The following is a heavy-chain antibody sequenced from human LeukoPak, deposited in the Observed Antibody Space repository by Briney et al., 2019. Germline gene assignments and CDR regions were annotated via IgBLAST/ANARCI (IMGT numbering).Heavy chain of an antibody. V-gene: IGHV3-30-3*01. CDR2: ISYDGNNK. CDR1: GFTFSNSA. Sequence: PGGSLRLSCAASGFTFSNSAMHWVRQAPGKGLEWVAFISYDGNNKYYADSVKGRFTISRDNSKNTLYLQMNSLRAEDTAVYYCARDRGQLAYYGMDVWGQGTTVTVSS. D-gene: IGHD6-6*01. CDR3: ARDRGQLAYYGMDV. J-gene: IGHJ6*02.